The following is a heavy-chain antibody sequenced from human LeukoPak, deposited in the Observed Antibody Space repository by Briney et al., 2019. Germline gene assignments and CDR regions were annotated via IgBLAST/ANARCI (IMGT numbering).Heavy chain of an antibody. CDR3: AESGYSYCYRNYNFDY. Sequence: GGSLRLSCAASGFTFSDYYMSWIRQAPGKGLEWVSYISSSGSTIYYADSVKGRFTISRDNAKNSLYLQMNSLRAEDTAVYYCAESGYSYCYRNYNFDYWGQGTLVTVSS. CDR2: ISSSGSTI. V-gene: IGHV3-11*04. J-gene: IGHJ4*02. CDR1: GFTFSDYY. D-gene: IGHD5-18*01.